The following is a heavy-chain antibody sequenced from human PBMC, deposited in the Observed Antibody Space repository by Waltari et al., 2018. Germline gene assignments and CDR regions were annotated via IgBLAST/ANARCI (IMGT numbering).Heavy chain of an antibody. CDR3: ARGVCSSTSCYRAYNWFDP. CDR2: INPNSGGT. V-gene: IGHV1-2*02. Sequence: QVQLVQSGAEVKKPGASVKVSCKASGYTFTGYYMHWVRQAPGQGREWMGWINPNSGGTNYAQKFQGRVTMTRETSISTAYMELSRLRSDDTAVYYCARGVCSSTSCYRAYNWFDPWGQGTLVTVSS. D-gene: IGHD2-2*02. J-gene: IGHJ5*02. CDR1: GYTFTGYY.